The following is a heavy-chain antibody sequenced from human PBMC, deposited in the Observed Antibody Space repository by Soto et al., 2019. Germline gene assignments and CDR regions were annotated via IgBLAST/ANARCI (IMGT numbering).Heavy chain of an antibody. CDR3: AHRPGFTTGWFGVNY. Sequence: SGPTLVNPTQTLTLTCTFSGFSLSTSGVGVGWVRQPPGKALEWLAVIYWNDDRRYSPSLKSRLTITKDTSKNQVVLTMTNMGPVDTATYYCAHRPGFTTGWFGVNYWGQGTLVTVSS. CDR2: IYWNDDR. V-gene: IGHV2-5*01. J-gene: IGHJ4*02. CDR1: GFSLSTSGVG. D-gene: IGHD6-19*01.